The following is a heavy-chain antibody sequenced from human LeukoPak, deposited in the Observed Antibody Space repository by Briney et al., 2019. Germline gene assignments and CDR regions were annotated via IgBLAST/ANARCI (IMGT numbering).Heavy chain of an antibody. D-gene: IGHD5-18*01. V-gene: IGHV3-9*01. CDR2: ISWNSGSI. CDR3: AKGGLLSAGLAPYYFDY. J-gene: IGHJ4*02. CDR1: GFTFDDYA. Sequence: PGRSLRLSCAASGFTFDDYAMHWVRQAPGKGLEWVSGISWNSGSIGYADSVKGRFTISRDNAKNSLYLQTNSLRAEDTALYYCAKGGLLSAGLAPYYFDYWGQGTLVTVSS.